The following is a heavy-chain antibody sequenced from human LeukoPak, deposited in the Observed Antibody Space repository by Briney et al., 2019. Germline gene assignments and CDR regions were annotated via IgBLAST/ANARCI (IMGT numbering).Heavy chain of an antibody. CDR2: IYYSGTT. Sequence: PSETLSLNCTVSGGSISGYYWSWIRQPPGKGLEWIGYIYYSGTTDYNPSLKSRLTISVDTSKNQFSLNLSSMTTADTAVYYCARGGGGYAADYWGQGTLVTVSS. J-gene: IGHJ4*02. V-gene: IGHV4-59*01. D-gene: IGHD5-12*01. CDR3: ARGGGGYAADY. CDR1: GGSISGYY.